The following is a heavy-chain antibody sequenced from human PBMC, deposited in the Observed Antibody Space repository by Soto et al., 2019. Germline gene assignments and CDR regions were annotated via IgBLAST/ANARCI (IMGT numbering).Heavy chain of an antibody. J-gene: IGHJ1*01. CDR1: GLTFSHNA. V-gene: IGHV3-23*01. CDR3: ANRGDDIKFFQH. D-gene: IGHD2-21*02. CDR2: ISGNGRVT. Sequence: EVQLLESGGGLVQLGGSLRLSCAASGLTFSHNAMSWVRQAPGKGLEWVSTISGNGRVTYYTDSVKGRFTISRDNSKNTVYMQMNSLRAEDTAVYYCANRGDDIKFFQHWGQGTLVTVSS.